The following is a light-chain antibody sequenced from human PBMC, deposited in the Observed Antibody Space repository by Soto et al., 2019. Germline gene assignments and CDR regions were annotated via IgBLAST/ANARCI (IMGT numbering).Light chain of an antibody. V-gene: IGKV1-39*01. CDR1: QSISTY. CDR2: AAS. J-gene: IGKJ1*01. CDR3: QQNYSSPVT. Sequence: DIQMTQDPSSLTASVGNRVTITCLASQSISTYLNCYHQKPGKAPDLLIYAASSLKSGVPSRFSGSGSGTDFTLTITGLQPADFATYYCQQNYSSPVTFGQGTKVDIK.